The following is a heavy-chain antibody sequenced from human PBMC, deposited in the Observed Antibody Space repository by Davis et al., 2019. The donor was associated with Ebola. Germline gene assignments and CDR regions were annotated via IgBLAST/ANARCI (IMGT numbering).Heavy chain of an antibody. CDR2: ISPHNGNT. CDR3: ARDPFCTYGVCNDRDYDY. CDR1: GYIFSDYY. V-gene: IGHV1-18*04. Sequence: SVTVSCQASGYIFSDYYMHWVRPAPGQGLEWVGWISPHNGNTNYAQKFQGRVTVTTDTSTSTAYMGLRGLRSDDTAMYYCARDPFCTYGVCNDRDYDYWGQGTLVTVSS. J-gene: IGHJ4*02. D-gene: IGHD2-8*01.